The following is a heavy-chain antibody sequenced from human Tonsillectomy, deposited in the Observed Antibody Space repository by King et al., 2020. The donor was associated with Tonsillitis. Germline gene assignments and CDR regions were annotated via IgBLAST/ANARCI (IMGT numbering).Heavy chain of an antibody. CDR1: GFSLSTTGLR. V-gene: IGHV2-70*04. Sequence: VTLKESGPALVKPTQTLTLTCTFSGFSLSTTGLRVTWIRQPPGKALEWLARIDWEDDKYYSTSLKTMLTISKDTSKNQVVLTMTNMDPVDTATYYCARTSGTKSDAFDIWGQGTMVTVSS. J-gene: IGHJ3*02. CDR2: IDWEDDK. D-gene: IGHD1-26*01. CDR3: ARTSGTKSDAFDI.